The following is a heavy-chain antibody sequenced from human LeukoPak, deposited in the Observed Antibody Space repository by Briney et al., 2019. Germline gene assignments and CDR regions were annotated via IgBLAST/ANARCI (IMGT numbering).Heavy chain of an antibody. CDR1: GGSISSSSYY. CDR3: ARDRGLGAARPFDY. D-gene: IGHD6-6*01. CDR2: IYYSGRT. J-gene: IGHJ4*02. Sequence: KTSETLSLTCTVSGGSISSSSYYWGWIRHPPGKGLEWIGSIYYSGRTNYNPSLNSRVTMSVDTYKNQFSLKLSSVTAADTAVYYCARDRGLGAARPFDYWGQGTLVTVSS. V-gene: IGHV4-39*07.